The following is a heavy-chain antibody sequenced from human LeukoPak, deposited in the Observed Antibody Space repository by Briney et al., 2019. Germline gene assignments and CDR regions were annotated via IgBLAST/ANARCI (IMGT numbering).Heavy chain of an antibody. CDR3: AKDDSLRGYSGYDPFDY. J-gene: IGHJ4*02. CDR1: GFTFSSYA. D-gene: IGHD5-12*01. Sequence: GGSLRLSSAASGFTFSSYAMSWVRQAPGKGLEWVSAISGSGGSTYYADSVKGRFTISRDNSKNTLYLQMNSLRAEDTAVYYCAKDDSLRGYSGYDPFDYWGQGTLVTVSS. CDR2: ISGSGGST. V-gene: IGHV3-23*01.